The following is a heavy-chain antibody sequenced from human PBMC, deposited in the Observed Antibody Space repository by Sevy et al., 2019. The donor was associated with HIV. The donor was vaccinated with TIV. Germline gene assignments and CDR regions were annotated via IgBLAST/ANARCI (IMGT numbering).Heavy chain of an antibody. V-gene: IGHV4-31*03. CDR2: IHYSGST. J-gene: IGHJ4*02. Sequence: SDTLSLTCTVSGGSISNGAYYWSWIRQHPGKGLEWIGYIHYSGSTYYNPSLKSRVTISVDTSKNQFSLKLSSVTAADTAVYYCAREGYDSSGYVAFDYWGQGTLVTVSS. CDR1: GGSISNGAYY. D-gene: IGHD3-22*01. CDR3: AREGYDSSGYVAFDY.